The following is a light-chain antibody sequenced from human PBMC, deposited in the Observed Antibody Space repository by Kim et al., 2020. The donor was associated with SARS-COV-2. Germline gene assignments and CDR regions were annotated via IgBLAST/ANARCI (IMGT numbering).Light chain of an antibody. V-gene: IGLV10-54*01. CDR1: SNDVGNEG. J-gene: IGLJ3*02. CDR3: SAWDSSLSAWV. Sequence: QTARRTGNGTSNDVGNEGASWRQVHEGHPPKLLSPRNSNRPSGMSGRIYASRSGDTASLTITGLQPEAEADYYCSAWDSSLSAWVFGGGTQLTVL. CDR2: RNS.